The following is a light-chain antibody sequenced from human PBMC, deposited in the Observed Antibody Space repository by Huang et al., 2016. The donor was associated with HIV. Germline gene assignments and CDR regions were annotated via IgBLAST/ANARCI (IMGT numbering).Light chain of an antibody. CDR2: DAS. V-gene: IGKV3-11*01. J-gene: IGKJ1*01. Sequence: EIVLTQSPATLSLSPGERATLSCRASQSVSSYLAWYQQKPGQAPRLLIYDASSRDTGIPARFSGSGSGTDFTLTISSLEPEDFAVYYCQQRSNWPRTFGQGTKVEIK. CDR1: QSVSSY. CDR3: QQRSNWPRT.